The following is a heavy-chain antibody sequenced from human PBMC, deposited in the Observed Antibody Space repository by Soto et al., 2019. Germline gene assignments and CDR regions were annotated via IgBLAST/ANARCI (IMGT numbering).Heavy chain of an antibody. V-gene: IGHV1-8*01. Sequence: QVQLVQSGAAVKQPGASVRVSCKAAGYSFTSYDINWVRQATGQGLEWMGWMNPYSGNRGYAQKFQGRVTMTWNTSTSTAYMELSSLRSEDTAVYYCASGGFYSAYRVDAFDIWGQGTMVTVSS. CDR3: ASGGFYSAYRVDAFDI. CDR1: GYSFTSYD. CDR2: MNPYSGNR. D-gene: IGHD5-12*01. J-gene: IGHJ3*02.